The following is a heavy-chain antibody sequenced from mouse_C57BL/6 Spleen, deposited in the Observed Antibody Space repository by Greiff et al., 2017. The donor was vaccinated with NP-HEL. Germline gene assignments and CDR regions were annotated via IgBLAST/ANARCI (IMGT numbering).Heavy chain of an antibody. CDR1: GYSITSGYY. J-gene: IGHJ3*01. Sequence: EVQLQQSGPGLVKPSQSLSLTCSVTGYSITSGYYWNWIRQFPGNKLEWMGYISYDGSNNYNPSLKNRISITRDTSKNQFFLKLNSVTTEDTATYYCAIIYYYGGGFAYWGQGTLVTVSA. D-gene: IGHD1-1*01. CDR2: ISYDGSN. CDR3: AIIYYYGGGFAY. V-gene: IGHV3-6*01.